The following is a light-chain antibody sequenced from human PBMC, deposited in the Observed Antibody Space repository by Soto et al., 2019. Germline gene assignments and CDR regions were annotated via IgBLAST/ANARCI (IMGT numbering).Light chain of an antibody. Sequence: QSVLTQPPSASGTPGQRVTISCSGSSSNIGSNTVSWYQQLPGTAPKLLIYTNDQRPSAVPARFSVSKSGTSASLAISGLQSEDEDAYYCAAWYDSLNGQGVFGGGTKLTVL. CDR2: TND. CDR3: AAWYDSLNGQGV. CDR1: SSNIGSNT. J-gene: IGLJ3*02. V-gene: IGLV1-44*01.